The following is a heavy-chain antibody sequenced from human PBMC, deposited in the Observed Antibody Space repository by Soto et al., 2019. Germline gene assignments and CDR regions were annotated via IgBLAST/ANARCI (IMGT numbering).Heavy chain of an antibody. V-gene: IGHV1-69*01. J-gene: IGHJ6*02. Sequence: QVQLVQSGAEVKKPGSSVKVSCKASGGTFSSYAISWVRQAPGQGLEWMGGIIPIFGTANYAQKFQGRVTITADESTSTAYMELSSLRSEDTAVYYCARSIAVAGTDYYYYGMDVWCQGTTVTVSS. CDR2: IIPIFGTA. CDR3: ARSIAVAGTDYYYYGMDV. D-gene: IGHD6-19*01. CDR1: GGTFSSYA.